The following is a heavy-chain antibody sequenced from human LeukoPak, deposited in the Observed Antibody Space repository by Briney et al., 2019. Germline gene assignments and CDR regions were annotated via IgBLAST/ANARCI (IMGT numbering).Heavy chain of an antibody. CDR1: GFTLSSYS. CDR2: ISRQGDIQ. Sequence: GGSLRLSCATSGFTLSSYSMNWVRQAPGKGLEWVAVISRQGDIQYYAGSVKGRFTISRDDSKNTLFLQMYSLRAEDTAVYYCARDMFRGPPDFFDYWGQGTRVTVSS. CDR3: ARDMFRGPPDFFDY. V-gene: IGHV3-30*03. J-gene: IGHJ4*02. D-gene: IGHD3-10*02.